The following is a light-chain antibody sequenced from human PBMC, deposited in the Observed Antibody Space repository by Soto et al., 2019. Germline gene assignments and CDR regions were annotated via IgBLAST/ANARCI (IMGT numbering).Light chain of an antibody. CDR1: QSISSY. CDR3: QQYDTYPLT. V-gene: IGKV1-39*01. CDR2: AAS. J-gene: IGKJ4*01. Sequence: DIQMTQSPSSLSASVGDRVTITCRASQSISSYLNWYQQKPGKAPKLLIYAASSLQSGVPSRFSGSASGTEFTLTISGLQPEDVASYYCQQYDTYPLTFGGGTKV.